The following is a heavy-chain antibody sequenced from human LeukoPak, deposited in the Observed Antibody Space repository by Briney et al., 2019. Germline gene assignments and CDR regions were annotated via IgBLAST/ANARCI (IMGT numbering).Heavy chain of an antibody. Sequence: SAISGSGGSTYYADSVKGRFTISRDNSKNTLYLQMNSLRAEDTAVYYCAKFYPYSGLADYWGQGTLVTVSS. J-gene: IGHJ4*02. CDR2: ISGSGGST. CDR3: AKFYPYSGLADY. D-gene: IGHD5-12*01. V-gene: IGHV3-23*01.